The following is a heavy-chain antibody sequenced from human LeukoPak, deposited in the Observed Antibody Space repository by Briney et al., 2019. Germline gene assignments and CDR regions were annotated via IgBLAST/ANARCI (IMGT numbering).Heavy chain of an antibody. D-gene: IGHD6-19*01. CDR2: IHHSGTT. J-gene: IGHJ4*02. V-gene: IGHV4-38-2*02. CDR1: GYSIDSGYF. CDR3: ARDLGSGWSPGY. Sequence: TSETLSLTCIVSGYSIDSGYFWGWIRQPPGKGLEWIGNIHHSGTTYYNPSLKSRVTISVDTSKNQFSLNLTSVTAADTAFYYCARDLGSGWSPGYWGQGTLVTVSS.